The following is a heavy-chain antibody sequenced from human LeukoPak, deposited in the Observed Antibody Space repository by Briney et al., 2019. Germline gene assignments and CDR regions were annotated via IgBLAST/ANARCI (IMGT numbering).Heavy chain of an antibody. CDR2: IKEDGREK. Sequence: GGSLRLSCEASGFTFSSYAMHWVRQAPGRGLEWVASIKEDGREKLYVESLEGRLTIARDNAKESLHLQMRNLRVEDTAVYYCTRALGHSVLAFDVWGQGTVVIVS. CDR1: GFTFSSYA. J-gene: IGHJ3*01. D-gene: IGHD3-16*01. CDR3: TRALGHSVLAFDV. V-gene: IGHV3-7*03.